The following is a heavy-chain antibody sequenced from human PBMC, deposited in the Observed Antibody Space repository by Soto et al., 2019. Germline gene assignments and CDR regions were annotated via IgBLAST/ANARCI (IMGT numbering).Heavy chain of an antibody. Sequence: PGGSLRLSCAASGFTFGTYAMSWVRQAPGKRLEWVSAISGSGGSTYYADSVKGRFTISRDNSKNTLYLQMNSLRAEDTALFYCAKAPSPLTYGDYYFDYWGQGTLVTVSS. V-gene: IGHV3-23*01. CDR3: AKAPSPLTYGDYYFDY. D-gene: IGHD4-17*01. J-gene: IGHJ4*02. CDR1: GFTFGTYA. CDR2: ISGSGGST.